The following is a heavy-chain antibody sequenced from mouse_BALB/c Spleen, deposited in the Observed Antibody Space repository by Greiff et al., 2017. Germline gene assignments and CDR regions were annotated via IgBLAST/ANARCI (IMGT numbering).Heavy chain of an antibody. CDR3: ASPYYDYDDAYYFDY. CDR1: GFNIKDTY. J-gene: IGHJ2*01. V-gene: IGHV14-3*02. Sequence: EVQLQQSGAELVKPGASVKLSCTASGFNIKDTYMHWVKQRPEQGLEWIGRIDPANGNTKYDPKFQGKATITADTSSNTAYLQLSSLTSEDTAVYYCASPYYDYDDAYYFDYWGQGTTLTVSS. CDR2: IDPANGNT. D-gene: IGHD2-4*01.